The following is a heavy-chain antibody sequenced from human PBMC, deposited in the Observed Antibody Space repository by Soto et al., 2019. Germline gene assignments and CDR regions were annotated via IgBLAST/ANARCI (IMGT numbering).Heavy chain of an antibody. V-gene: IGHV3-21*01. Sequence: GGSLSLSCAASGFTFSSYSMNWVRQAPGKGLEWVSSISSSSSYIYYADSVKGRFNISRDNAKNSLYLQMNSLRAEETAVYYCARDLGSGYDWDYAFDIWGQGTMVTVSS. J-gene: IGHJ3*02. CDR1: GFTFSSYS. D-gene: IGHD5-12*01. CDR2: ISSSSSYI. CDR3: ARDLGSGYDWDYAFDI.